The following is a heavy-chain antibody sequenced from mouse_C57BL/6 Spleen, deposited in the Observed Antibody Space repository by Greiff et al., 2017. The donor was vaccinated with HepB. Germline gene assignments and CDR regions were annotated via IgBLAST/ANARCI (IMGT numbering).Heavy chain of an antibody. J-gene: IGHJ3*01. CDR3: AGWGNYPAGFAY. CDR1: GFTFSSYA. D-gene: IGHD2-1*01. Sequence: DVMLVESGGGLVKPGGSLKLSCAASGFTFSSYAMSWVRQTPEKRLEWVATISDGGSYTYYPDNVKGRFTISRDNAKNNLYLQMSHLKSEDTAMYYCAGWGNYPAGFAYWGQGTLVTVSA. V-gene: IGHV5-4*03. CDR2: ISDGGSYT.